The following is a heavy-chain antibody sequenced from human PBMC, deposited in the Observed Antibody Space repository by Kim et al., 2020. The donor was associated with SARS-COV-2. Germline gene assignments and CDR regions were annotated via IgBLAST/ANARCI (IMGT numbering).Heavy chain of an antibody. Sequence: SETLSLTCTVSGGSISSYYWSWIRQPPGKGLEWIGYIYYSGSTNYNPSLKSRVTISVDTSKNQFSLKLSSVTAADTAVYYWAGHTRGLAAEYFQHWGQGTLVTVSS. D-gene: IGHD1-26*01. CDR2: IYYSGST. CDR3: AGHTRGLAAEYFQH. V-gene: IGHV4-59*08. CDR1: GGSISSYY. J-gene: IGHJ1*01.